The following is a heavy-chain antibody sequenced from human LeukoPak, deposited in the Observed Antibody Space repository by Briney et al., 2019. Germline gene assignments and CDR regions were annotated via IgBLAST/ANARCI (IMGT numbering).Heavy chain of an antibody. D-gene: IGHD3-10*01. Sequence: GGSLRLSCAASGFIFSSNSMNWVRQAPGKGPELVSALSGSGDITTYADSVKGRFTISRVNSMDTLYLQMNSLRVEDTALYYCAKDGWGPTAMKNNWFDAWGQGILVTVSS. J-gene: IGHJ5*02. CDR2: LSGSGDIT. V-gene: IGHV3-23*01. CDR3: AKDGWGPTAMKNNWFDA. CDR1: GFIFSSNS.